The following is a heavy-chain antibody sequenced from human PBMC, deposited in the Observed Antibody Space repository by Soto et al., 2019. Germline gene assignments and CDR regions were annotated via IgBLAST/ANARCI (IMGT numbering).Heavy chain of an antibody. Sequence: LRLSCAASGFTFSSYSMNWVRQAPGKGLEWVSSISSSGSYIYYADSVKGRFTISRDNAKNSLYLQMNSLRAEDTAVYYCASTRIFDPWGQGTLVTVSS. CDR1: GFTFSSYS. D-gene: IGHD2-15*01. V-gene: IGHV3-21*01. CDR2: ISSSGSYI. J-gene: IGHJ5*02. CDR3: ASTRIFDP.